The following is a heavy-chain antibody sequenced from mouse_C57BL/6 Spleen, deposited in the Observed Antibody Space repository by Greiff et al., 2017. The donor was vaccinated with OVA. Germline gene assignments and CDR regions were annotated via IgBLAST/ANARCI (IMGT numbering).Heavy chain of an antibody. CDR3: ASGGIQSYFDY. CDR1: GYTFTSYW. CDR2: IDPSDGYT. Sequence: VQLQQSGAELVMPGASVKLSCKASGYTFTSYWMHWVKQRPGQGLEWIGEIDPSDGYTNYNQKFKGKATLTVDKSSSTAYMQLSSLTSEDSAVYYCASGGIQSYFDYWGQGTTLTVSS. J-gene: IGHJ2*01. V-gene: IGHV1-69*01.